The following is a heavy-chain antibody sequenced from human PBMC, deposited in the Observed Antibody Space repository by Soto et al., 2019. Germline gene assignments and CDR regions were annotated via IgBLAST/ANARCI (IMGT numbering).Heavy chain of an antibody. D-gene: IGHD5-12*01. Sequence: SETLSLTCTVSGGSISSYYWSWIRQPPGKGLEWIGYIYYSGSTNYNPSLKSRVTISVDTSKNQFSLKLSSVTAADTALYYCARAPSYESFDYWGQGTLVTVSS. CDR2: IYYSGST. CDR1: GGSISSYY. CDR3: ARAPSYESFDY. J-gene: IGHJ4*02. V-gene: IGHV4-59*01.